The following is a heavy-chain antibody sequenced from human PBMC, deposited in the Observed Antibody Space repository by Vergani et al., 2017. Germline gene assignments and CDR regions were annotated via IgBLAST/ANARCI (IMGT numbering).Heavy chain of an antibody. CDR3: ARIEVAVAGTLVDY. D-gene: IGHD6-19*01. V-gene: IGHV2-5*02. CDR1: GFSLSTSGVG. CDR2: IYWDDDK. Sequence: QITLKESGPTLVKPTQTLTLTCTFSGFSLSTSGVGVGWIRQPPGKALEWLALIYWDDDKRYSPSLKSRLTITKDTSKSQVVLTMTNMDPVDTATYYCARIEVAVAGTLVDYWGQGTLVTVSS. J-gene: IGHJ4*02.